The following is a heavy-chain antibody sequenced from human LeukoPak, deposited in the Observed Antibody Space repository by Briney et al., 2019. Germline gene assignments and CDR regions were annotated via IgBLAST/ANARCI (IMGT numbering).Heavy chain of an antibody. CDR1: GFTFSSFW. J-gene: IGHJ4*02. V-gene: IGHV3-7*01. D-gene: IGHD1-26*01. CDR2: IRQDGSQK. CDR3: ARDKRKGIVGSTKSYFDY. Sequence: GGSLRLSCAASGFTFSSFWMSWVRQAPGRGLEWVATIRQDGSQKYYLDSVKGRFTISRDNAKNSVSLQMNSLRAEDTAVYYCARDKRKGIVGSTKSYFDYWGQGTLVTVSS.